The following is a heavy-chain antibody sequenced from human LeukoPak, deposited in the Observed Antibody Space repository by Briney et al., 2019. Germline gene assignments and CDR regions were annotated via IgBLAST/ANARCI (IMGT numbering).Heavy chain of an antibody. CDR1: GFTFSRYA. V-gene: IGHV3-23*01. CDR3: ANPGYSGYDSPNVY. CDR2: MRGGHGSK. J-gene: IGHJ4*02. D-gene: IGHD5-12*01. Sequence: GGSLSLSCALSGFTFSRYAMSCVRESPGGGGECVSAMRGGHGSKSYADSVKRWFTTTRDNSKNTLYLQRNSLRAEDTAVYYGANPGYSGYDSPNVYWGQGTLVTVSS.